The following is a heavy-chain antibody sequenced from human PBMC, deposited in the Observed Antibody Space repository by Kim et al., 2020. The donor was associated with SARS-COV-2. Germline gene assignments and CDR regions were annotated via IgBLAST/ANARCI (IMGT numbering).Heavy chain of an antibody. CDR3: ARPLSGYCGGDCTRPIRNGMDV. J-gene: IGHJ6*02. CDR1: GGSISSSSYY. Sequence: SETLSLTCTVSGGSISSSSYYWGWIRQPPGKGLEWIGSIYYSGSTYYNPSLKSRVTISVDTSKNQFSLKLSSVTAADTAVYYCARPLSGYCGGDCTRPIRNGMDVWGQGTTVTVSS. D-gene: IGHD2-21*02. V-gene: IGHV4-39*01. CDR2: IYYSGST.